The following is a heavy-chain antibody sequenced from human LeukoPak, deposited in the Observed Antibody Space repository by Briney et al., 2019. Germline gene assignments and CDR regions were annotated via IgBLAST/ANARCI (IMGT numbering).Heavy chain of an antibody. CDR3: ARHHYASGTHTPYYFDF. D-gene: IGHD3-10*01. CDR1: GGSISGYY. J-gene: IGHJ4*02. Sequence: SETLSLTCTVSGGSISGYYWSWIRQPPGTGLEWIGYIYYSGSTNYNPSLKSRVTMSVDTSKSQFSLKLSSVTAADTALYYCARHHYASGTHTPYYFDFWGQGTLVTVSS. V-gene: IGHV4-59*01. CDR2: IYYSGST.